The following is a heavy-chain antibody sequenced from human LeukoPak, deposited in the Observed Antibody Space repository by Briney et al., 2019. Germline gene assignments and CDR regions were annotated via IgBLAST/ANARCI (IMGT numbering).Heavy chain of an antibody. J-gene: IGHJ4*02. CDR1: GFTLSNYW. Sequence: GGSLRLSCAASGFTLSNYWMAWVRQAPGKGLEWVANINQDGSKIYYADSMTGRFTISRDTAKNSLYLQMNSLRVEDTAVYYWASAWACSSAYWGQGTLVTVSS. CDR3: ASAWACSSAY. D-gene: IGHD2-15*01. CDR2: INQDGSKI. V-gene: IGHV3-7*01.